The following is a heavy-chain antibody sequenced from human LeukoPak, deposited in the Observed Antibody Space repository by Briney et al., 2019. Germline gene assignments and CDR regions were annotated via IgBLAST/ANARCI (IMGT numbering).Heavy chain of an antibody. Sequence: GGSLRLSCAAPGFTFSSYWMSWVRQAPGKGLEWVANIKQDGSEKYYVDSVKGRFTISRDNAKNSLYLQMNSLRAEDTAVYYCAREYCSSTSRYLFDYWGREPWSPSPQ. CDR1: GFTFSSYW. V-gene: IGHV3-7*01. J-gene: IGHJ4*02. CDR3: AREYCSSTSRYLFDY. D-gene: IGHD2-2*01. CDR2: IKQDGSEK.